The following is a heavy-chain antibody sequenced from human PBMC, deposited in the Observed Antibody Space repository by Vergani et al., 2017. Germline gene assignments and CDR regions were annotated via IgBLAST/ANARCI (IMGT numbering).Heavy chain of an antibody. J-gene: IGHJ4*02. CDR3: AKGTKYYYDSSGYYPIDY. V-gene: IGHV3-23*01. CDR2: ISGSGGST. CDR1: GFTFSSYA. Sequence: EVQLLESGGGLVQPGGSLRLSCAASGFTFSSYAMSWVRQAPGKGLEWVSAISGSGGSTYYADSVKGRFTISRDNSKNTLYLQMNSLRAEDTAVYYCAKGTKYYYDSSGYYPIDYWGQGTLVTVSS. D-gene: IGHD3-22*01.